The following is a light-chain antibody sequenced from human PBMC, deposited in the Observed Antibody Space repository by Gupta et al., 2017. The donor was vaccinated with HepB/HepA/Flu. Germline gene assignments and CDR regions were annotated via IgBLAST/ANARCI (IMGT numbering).Light chain of an antibody. CDR2: KAS. CDR3: QQYDSHLCS. Sequence: IQMTQSPSTLSASVGDRVTITCRASQSINTWLAWYQQKPGKAPKLLIYKASNLESGVPSRFSGSGSGTEFTLTISNLQPDDFATYYCQQYDSHLCSFGQGTKLEIK. J-gene: IGKJ2*04. CDR1: QSINTW. V-gene: IGKV1-5*03.